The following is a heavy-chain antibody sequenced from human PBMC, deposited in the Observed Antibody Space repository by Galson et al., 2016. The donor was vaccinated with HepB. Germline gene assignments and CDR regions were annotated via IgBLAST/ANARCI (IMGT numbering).Heavy chain of an antibody. V-gene: IGHV4-34*01. Sequence: SETLSLTCAVYGGSFSNYYWNWIRQPPGKGLEWIGEVNDSGSTNCNPSLKSRVTISLDTSKNQFSLKLSSVTAADTAVFYCARGLVVSAGGDAFDIWGQGTMAIVSS. CDR1: GGSFSNYY. D-gene: IGHD2-2*01. CDR2: VNDSGST. J-gene: IGHJ3*02. CDR3: ARGLVVSAGGDAFDI.